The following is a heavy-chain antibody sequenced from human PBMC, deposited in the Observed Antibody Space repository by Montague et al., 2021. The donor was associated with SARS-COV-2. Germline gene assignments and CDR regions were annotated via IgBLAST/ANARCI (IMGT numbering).Heavy chain of an antibody. CDR3: ARLLSWIAAAGTIHYFDY. D-gene: IGHD6-13*01. J-gene: IGHJ4*02. V-gene: IGHV4-39*01. CDR1: GGSISSSSYY. CDR2: IYYSGST. Sequence: SETLSLTCTVSGGSISSSSYYWGWIRQPPGKGLEWIGSIYYSGSTYYNPSLKSRVTISVDTSKNQFSLKQSSVTAADTAVYYCARLLSWIAAAGTIHYFDYWGQGTLVTVSS.